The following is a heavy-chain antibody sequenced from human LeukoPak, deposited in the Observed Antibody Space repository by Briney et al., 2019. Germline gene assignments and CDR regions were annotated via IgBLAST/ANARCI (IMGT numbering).Heavy chain of an antibody. D-gene: IGHD1-26*01. J-gene: IGHJ4*02. CDR2: ISGSGDST. Sequence: GGSLRLSCAASGFTFSSYAMSWVRQAPGKGLEWGSAISGSGDSTYYADSVKGRFTISRDNSKNTLYLQMNSLRAEDTAVYYCAKAISVGATTDAADWGQGTLVTVSS. CDR3: AKAISVGATTDAAD. CDR1: GFTFSSYA. V-gene: IGHV3-23*01.